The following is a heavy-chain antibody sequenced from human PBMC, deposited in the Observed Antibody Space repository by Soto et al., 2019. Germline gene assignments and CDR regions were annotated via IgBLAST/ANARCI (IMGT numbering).Heavy chain of an antibody. Sequence: GASVKVSCKASGYTFTSYGISWVRQAPGQGLEWMGWISAYNGNTNYAQKLQGRVTMTTDTSTSTAYMELRSLRSDDTAVYYCARDGVVATEGTQVDPWGQVPLVTVSS. D-gene: IGHD2-21*01. J-gene: IGHJ5*02. CDR2: ISAYNGNT. CDR3: ARDGVVATEGTQVDP. CDR1: GYTFTSYG. V-gene: IGHV1-18*01.